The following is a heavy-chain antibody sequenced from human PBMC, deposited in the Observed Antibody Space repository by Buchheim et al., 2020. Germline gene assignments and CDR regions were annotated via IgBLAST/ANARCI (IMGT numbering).Heavy chain of an antibody. CDR1: GFTFINAW. Sequence: EVQLVESGGGLVKPGGSLRLSCAASGFTFINAWMSWVRQAPGKGLEWVGRIKSKTDGGSTDYAAPVKGRFTISRDDSTNKLYLQMNSLKTEHTAVYYCTTDKDTWSPEKRIDYWGQGTL. J-gene: IGHJ4*02. D-gene: IGHD2-15*01. CDR3: TTDKDTWSPEKRIDY. V-gene: IGHV3-15*01. CDR2: IKSKTDGGST.